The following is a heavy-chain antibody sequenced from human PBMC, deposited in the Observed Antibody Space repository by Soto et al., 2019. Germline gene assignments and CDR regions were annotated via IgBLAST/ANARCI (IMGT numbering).Heavy chain of an antibody. CDR3: ASDDCPHGGSYSHNY. J-gene: IGHJ4*01. D-gene: IGHD1-26*01. CDR2: IVPFYHVI. V-gene: IGHV1-69*10. Sequence: GASVKVSCKASGGNFGTYRLNWVRQAPGQGLEWVGEIVPFYHVINYALEFQDRVTITADQSSRTSYMHLSNLRSDDTAVYYCASDDCPHGGSYSHNYWGQGALVTVSS. CDR1: GGNFGTYR.